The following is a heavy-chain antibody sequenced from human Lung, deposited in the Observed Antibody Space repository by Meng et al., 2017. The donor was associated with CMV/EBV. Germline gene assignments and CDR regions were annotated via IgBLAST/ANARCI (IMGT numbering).Heavy chain of an antibody. CDR3: VTAIDVALDY. D-gene: IGHD5-12*01. CDR2: IWFDGSKT. J-gene: IGHJ4*02. Sequence: GESXKISCAASGFTFSNHGMHWVRQAPDKGLEWVAVIWFDGSKTYYTDSVKGRFTISRDNSKRMLYLQMTSLRPEDTATYYCVTAIDVALDYWGRGTPVTASS. V-gene: IGHV3-33*03. CDR1: GFTFSNHG.